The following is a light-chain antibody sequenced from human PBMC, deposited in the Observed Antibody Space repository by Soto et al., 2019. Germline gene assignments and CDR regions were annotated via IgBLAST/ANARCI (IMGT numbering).Light chain of an antibody. CDR3: QPYNDYSWT. Sequence: DIHMTQSPSTLSASVGDRVTITCRASQSISIWLAWYQQKPGRAPNLLIYVTSILESGVPSRFSVSGSGTEFTFTIRSLQPDDFATYYCQPYNDYSWTFGQGTKVEIK. CDR1: QSISIW. J-gene: IGKJ1*01. CDR2: VTS. V-gene: IGKV1-5*03.